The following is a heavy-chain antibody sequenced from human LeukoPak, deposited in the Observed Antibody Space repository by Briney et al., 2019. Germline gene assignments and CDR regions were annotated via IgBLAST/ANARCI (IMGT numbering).Heavy chain of an antibody. J-gene: IGHJ6*04. Sequence: GESLKISCKGSGYSFTSYWISWVRQMPGKGLEWMGRIDPSDSYTNYSPSFQGHVTISADKSISTAYLQWSSLKASDTAMYYCARHEAYYDILTATYYYYGIDAWGKGTTVTVSS. D-gene: IGHD3-9*01. CDR3: ARHEAYYDILTATYYYYGIDA. V-gene: IGHV5-10-1*01. CDR2: IDPSDSYT. CDR1: GYSFTSYW.